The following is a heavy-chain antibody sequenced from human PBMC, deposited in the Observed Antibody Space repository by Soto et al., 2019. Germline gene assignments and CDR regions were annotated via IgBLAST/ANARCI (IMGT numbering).Heavy chain of an antibody. CDR2: IYYSGNT. CDR3: ARDTLGATPSKAFDI. CDR1: GGSINNYY. D-gene: IGHD1-26*01. V-gene: IGHV4-59*01. Sequence: PSETLSLTCTVSGGSINNYYWSWIRQPPGKGLEWIGYIYYSGNTNYNPSLKSRVTISVDTSPNQFSLKLSSVTPADTAVYYCARDTLGATPSKAFDIWGQGTMVTVSS. J-gene: IGHJ3*02.